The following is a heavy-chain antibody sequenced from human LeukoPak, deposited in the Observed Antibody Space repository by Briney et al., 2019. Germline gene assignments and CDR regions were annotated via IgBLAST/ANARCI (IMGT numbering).Heavy chain of an antibody. CDR1: GFTFSTHT. CDR2: IGRGGGGI. V-gene: IGHV3-23*01. CDR3: AHDPNWEMDY. D-gene: IGHD7-27*01. J-gene: IGHJ4*02. Sequence: GGSLRLSCVASGFTFSTHTMYWVRLAPGKGLEWVSIIGRGGGGIHYTDSVRGRFTISRDDSKNTLYLQMNSLRAEDTALYYCAHDPNWEMDYWGQGVLATVSS.